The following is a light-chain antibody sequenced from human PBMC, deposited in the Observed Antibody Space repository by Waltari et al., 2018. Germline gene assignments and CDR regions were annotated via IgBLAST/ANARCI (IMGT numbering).Light chain of an antibody. V-gene: IGLV2-11*01. CDR2: DVH. CDR1: HSDVGPYNC. Sequence: QSALTQPRSVSGSPGQSLPLPCTGTHSDVGPYNCVSWSQQLPGKAPTLAPYDVHKRPSGVPDRFSGSKAGNTASLTISGLQADDEADYYCCSYAGRYTSVFGGGTKVTVL. CDR3: CSYAGRYTSV. J-gene: IGLJ2*01.